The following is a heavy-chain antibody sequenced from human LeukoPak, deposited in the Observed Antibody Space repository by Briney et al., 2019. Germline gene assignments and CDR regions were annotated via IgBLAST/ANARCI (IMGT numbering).Heavy chain of an antibody. J-gene: IGHJ4*02. CDR3: ARDQSHYDILTGYSRGYYFDY. V-gene: IGHV3-53*01. CDR1: GFTVSSNY. CDR2: IYGGGST. D-gene: IGHD3-9*01. Sequence: PGGSLRLSCAASGFTVSSNYMSWVRQAPGKGLEWVSVIYGGGSTYYADSVKGRFTISRDTSKNTLNLQMNSLRAEDTAVYYCARDQSHYDILTGYSRGYYFDYWGQGTLVTVSS.